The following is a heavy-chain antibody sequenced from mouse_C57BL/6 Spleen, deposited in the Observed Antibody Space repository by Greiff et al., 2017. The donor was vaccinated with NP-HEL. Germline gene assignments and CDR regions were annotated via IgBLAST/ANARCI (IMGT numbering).Heavy chain of an antibody. Sequence: VQLHQSGAELVRPGDSVKLSCKASGYTFTDYYINWVKQRPGQGLEWIARIYPGSGNTYYNEKFKGKATLTAEKSSSTAYMQLSSLTSEDSAVYFCARYDYYGSSYLYFDVWGTGTTVTVSS. CDR3: ARYDYYGSSYLYFDV. D-gene: IGHD1-1*01. CDR1: GYTFTDYY. J-gene: IGHJ1*03. V-gene: IGHV1-76*01. CDR2: IYPGSGNT.